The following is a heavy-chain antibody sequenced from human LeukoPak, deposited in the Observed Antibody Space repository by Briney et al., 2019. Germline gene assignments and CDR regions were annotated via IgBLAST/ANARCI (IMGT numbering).Heavy chain of an antibody. D-gene: IGHD6-13*01. CDR3: ARTSSWYDAFDI. V-gene: IGHV3-30-3*01. J-gene: IGHJ3*02. CDR1: GFTFSSYA. CDR2: ISYDGSNK. Sequence: PGGSLRLSCAASGFTFSSYAMHWVRQALGKGLEWVAVISYDGSNKYYADSVKGRFTISRDNSKNTLYLQMNSLRAEDTAVYYCARTSSWYDAFDIWGQGTMVTVSS.